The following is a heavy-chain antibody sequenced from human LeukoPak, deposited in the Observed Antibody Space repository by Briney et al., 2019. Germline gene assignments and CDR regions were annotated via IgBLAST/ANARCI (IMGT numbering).Heavy chain of an antibody. D-gene: IGHD3-22*01. V-gene: IGHV3-30*02. CDR2: IQYDGSNE. CDR1: RFTFSSYG. Sequence: GGSLRLSCAASRFTFSSYGMHWVRQAPGKGLEWVAYIQYDGSNEQYADSVKGRFSISRDSSKNILYLQMNSLRAEDTAVYYCARDSDYYDSSGYLHFDYWGQGTLVTVSS. J-gene: IGHJ4*02. CDR3: ARDSDYYDSSGYLHFDY.